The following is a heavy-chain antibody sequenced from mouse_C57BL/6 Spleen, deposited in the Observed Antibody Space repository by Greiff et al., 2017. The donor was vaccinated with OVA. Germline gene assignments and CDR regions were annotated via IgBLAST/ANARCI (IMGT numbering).Heavy chain of an antibody. V-gene: IGHV14-3*01. CDR2: IDPANGNT. CDR1: GFHIKNTY. CDR3: AREGVNLYAMGY. Sequence: EVQLQQSVAELVRPGASVKLSCTASGFHIKNTYMHWVKQRPEQGLEWIGRIDPANGNTKSAPKFTGKATITADTSSNTAFLPLSSLTSEDTAIYYCAREGVNLYAMGYWGQGASVTVSS. J-gene: IGHJ4*01.